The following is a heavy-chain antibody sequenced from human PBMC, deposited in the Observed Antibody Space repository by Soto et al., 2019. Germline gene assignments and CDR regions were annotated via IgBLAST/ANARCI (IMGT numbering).Heavy chain of an antibody. CDR2: INPYTGST. Sequence: GASVKVSCKASGYTFTNYGISWVRQAPGQGLEWMGWINPYTGSTNYAQKFQGWVTMTRDTSISTAYMELSRLKSDDTAIYYCARDTHGYDTTRGEYYFDYWGQGTLVTVSS. CDR3: ARDTHGYDTTRGEYYFDY. J-gene: IGHJ4*02. CDR1: GYTFTNYG. D-gene: IGHD3-22*01. V-gene: IGHV1-2*04.